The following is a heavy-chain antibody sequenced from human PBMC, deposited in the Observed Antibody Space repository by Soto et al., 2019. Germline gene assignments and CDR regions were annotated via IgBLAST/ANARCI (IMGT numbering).Heavy chain of an antibody. V-gene: IGHV3-49*04. D-gene: IGHD3-3*01. CDR3: GRSFLSGTDY. J-gene: IGHJ4*02. CDR2: IRSKAYGEIP. Sequence: PGGSLRLSCTVSGFTFRDYAVNWARQAPGKGLEWVGLIRSKAYGEIPEYAASVKGRFTIFRDDSKAIAYLQMNSLKTEDTAVYYCGRSFLSGTDYWGQGTLVTAPQ. CDR1: GFTFRDYA.